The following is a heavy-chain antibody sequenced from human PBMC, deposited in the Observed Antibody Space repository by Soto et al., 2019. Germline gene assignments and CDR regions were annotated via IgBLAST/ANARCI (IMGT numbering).Heavy chain of an antibody. Sequence: GASVKVSCKASGGTFSSYAISWVRQAPGQGLEWMGGIIPIFGTANYAQKFQGRVTITADESTSTAYMELSSLRSEDTAVYYCARPAHEYSSSSRRIHHTRFDYWGQGTLVTVSS. CDR2: IIPIFGTA. CDR3: ARPAHEYSSSSRRIHHTRFDY. J-gene: IGHJ4*02. CDR1: GGTFSSYA. D-gene: IGHD6-6*01. V-gene: IGHV1-69*13.